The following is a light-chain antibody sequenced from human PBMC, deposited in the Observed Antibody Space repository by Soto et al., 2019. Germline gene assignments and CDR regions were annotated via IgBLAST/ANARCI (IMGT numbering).Light chain of an antibody. V-gene: IGLV1-40*01. J-gene: IGLJ1*01. CDR1: SSNIGAGYD. Sequence: QSVLAQPPSVSGAPGQRVTISCTGGSSNIGAGYDVHWYQQLPGTAPKLLVNGNINRPSGVPDRFSGSNSGTSASLAITGLQAEDEADYYCQSYDSGLSGSVFGTGTNVTVL. CDR2: GNI. CDR3: QSYDSGLSGSV.